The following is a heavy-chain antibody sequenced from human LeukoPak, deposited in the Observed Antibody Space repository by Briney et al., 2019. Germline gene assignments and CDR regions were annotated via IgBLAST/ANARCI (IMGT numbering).Heavy chain of an antibody. CDR2: INHSGST. Sequence: SETLSLTCAVYGGSFSGYYWSWIRQPPGKGLEWLGEINHSGSTNYNPSLKSRVTISVDTSKNQFSLKLSSVTAADTAVYYCAREYRRWWFDPWGQGTLVTVSS. CDR1: GGSFSGYY. CDR3: AREYRRWWFDP. D-gene: IGHD1-1*01. J-gene: IGHJ5*02. V-gene: IGHV4-34*01.